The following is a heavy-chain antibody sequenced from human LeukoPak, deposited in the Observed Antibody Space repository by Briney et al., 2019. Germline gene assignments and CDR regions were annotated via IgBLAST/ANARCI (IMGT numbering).Heavy chain of an antibody. CDR1: GYTFTGYY. CDR3: AREGGSYPPGQVGLDY. D-gene: IGHD1-26*01. Sequence: ASVKVSCKASGYTFTGYYMHWVRQAPGQGLEWMGWISTYNGNTNYAQKLQGRVTMTTDTSTSTAYMELRSLRSDDTAVYYCAREGGSYPPGQVGLDYWGQGTLVTVSS. CDR2: ISTYNGNT. J-gene: IGHJ4*02. V-gene: IGHV1-18*04.